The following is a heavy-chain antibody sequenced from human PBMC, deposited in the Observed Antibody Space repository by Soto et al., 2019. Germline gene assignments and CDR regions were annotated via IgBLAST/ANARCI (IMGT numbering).Heavy chain of an antibody. V-gene: IGHV1-69*01. CDR3: AAELGFGKLSVV. CDR1: GDTFKNCV. Sequence: QVQVVQSGVEVRRPGSSVKVSCKASGDTFKNCVISWVRQAPGQGLEWMGGIIPLFGTTDFAQRFQVRLIITTDASTTTAYMELRRLRSEDTATYYCAAELGFGKLSVVWGQGTTVIVSS. D-gene: IGHD3-10*01. CDR2: IIPLFGTT. J-gene: IGHJ6*02.